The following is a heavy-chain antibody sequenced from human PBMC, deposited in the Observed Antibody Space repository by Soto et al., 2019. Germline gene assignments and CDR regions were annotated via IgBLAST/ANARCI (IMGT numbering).Heavy chain of an antibody. D-gene: IGHD3-16*01. CDR3: ARMHQESYADYGLDV. J-gene: IGHJ6*02. V-gene: IGHV4-61*01. Sequence: QVQLQESGPGLVKPSETLSLTCTVSGGSVSSGSYYWSWIRQPPGKGLEWIGYIYYSGSTNYNASLKSRLTMSVDTSKNQFALKLSSVTAADTAVYYCARMHQESYADYGLDVWGQGTTVTVPS. CDR1: GGSVSSGSYY. CDR2: IYYSGST.